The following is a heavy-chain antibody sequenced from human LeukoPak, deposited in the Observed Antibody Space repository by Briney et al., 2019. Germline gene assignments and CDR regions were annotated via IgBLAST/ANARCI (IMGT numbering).Heavy chain of an antibody. CDR1: GFTFSRYG. CDR2: IANDGKDK. CDR3: AKDQQVGAAAYYFDS. J-gene: IGHJ4*02. V-gene: IGHV3-30*18. D-gene: IGHD6-13*01. Sequence: GGPLRLSCAASGFTFSRYGLHWVRQAPGKGLEWVAVIANDGKDKKYADSVKGRLTISRDNSKSTLYLQMNSLRAEDTAVYYCAKDQQVGAAAYYFDSWGQGTLVTVSS.